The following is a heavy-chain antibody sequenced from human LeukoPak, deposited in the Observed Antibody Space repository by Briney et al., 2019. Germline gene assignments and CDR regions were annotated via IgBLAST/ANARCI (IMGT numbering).Heavy chain of an antibody. CDR1: GFTFRSYG. V-gene: IGHV3-23*01. CDR2: ISGSGGST. J-gene: IGHJ4*02. D-gene: IGHD3-16*01. Sequence: GGSLRLSCAASGFTFRSYGMHWVRQAPGKGLEWVSAISGSGGSTYYADSVKGRFTISRDNSKNTLYLQMNSLRAEDTAVYYCALIPSLGDYWGQGTLVTVSS. CDR3: ALIPSLGDY.